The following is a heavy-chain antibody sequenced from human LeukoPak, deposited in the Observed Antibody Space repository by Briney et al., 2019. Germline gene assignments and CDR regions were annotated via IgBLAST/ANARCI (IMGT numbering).Heavy chain of an antibody. CDR2: MNPNSGDT. Sequence: ASVKVSCKASGYIFSSNDINWVRQAAGQGLEWRGWMNPNSGDTGYTQKFQGRVAMTRSTSITTAYMELSSLRSEDTAVYYCARGPFGSGSFLDFWGQGTLVTVSS. CDR1: GYIFSSND. J-gene: IGHJ4*02. D-gene: IGHD3-10*01. V-gene: IGHV1-8*01. CDR3: ARGPFGSGSFLDF.